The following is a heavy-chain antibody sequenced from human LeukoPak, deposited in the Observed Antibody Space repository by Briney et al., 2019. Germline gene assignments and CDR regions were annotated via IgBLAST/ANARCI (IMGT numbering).Heavy chain of an antibody. CDR1: GYTFTSYG. CDR2: ISAYNGNT. Sequence: ASVKVSCKASGYTFTSYGISWVRQAPGQGLKWMGWISAYNGNTNYAQKLQGRVTMTTDTSTSTAYMELRSLRSDDTAVYYCARKYCSSTSCSDELDDYWGQGTLVTVSS. D-gene: IGHD2-2*01. CDR3: ARKYCSSTSCSDELDDY. J-gene: IGHJ4*02. V-gene: IGHV1-18*04.